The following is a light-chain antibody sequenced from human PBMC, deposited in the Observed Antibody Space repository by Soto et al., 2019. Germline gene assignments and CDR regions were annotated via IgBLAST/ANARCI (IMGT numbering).Light chain of an antibody. V-gene: IGKV1-39*01. CDR1: QSISSY. CDR2: AAS. J-gene: IGKJ1*01. Sequence: DIQMTQSPSSLSASVGDRVTITCRASQSISSYLNWYQQKPGKAPKLLIYAASSLQSGVPSRFSRSGSGTDFTLTISSLQPEDFATYYGQQSDSTPRPFGQGTKVESK. CDR3: QQSDSTPRP.